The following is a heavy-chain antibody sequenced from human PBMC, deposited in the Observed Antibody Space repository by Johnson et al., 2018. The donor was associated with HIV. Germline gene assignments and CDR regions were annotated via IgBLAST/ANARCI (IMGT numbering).Heavy chain of an antibody. D-gene: IGHD1-26*01. J-gene: IGHJ3*02. CDR3: ARVRERWELLLSDGSDI. V-gene: IGHV3-74*02. Sequence: DVQLAESGGGVVQPGRSLRLSCAASGFTFSSYAMHWVRQAPGKGLVWVSRINSDGSSTSYADSVKGRFTISRDNSKNTLYLQMNSLRAEDTALYYCARVRERWELLLSDGSDIWGQGTMVTLSS. CDR1: GFTFSSYA. CDR2: INSDGSST.